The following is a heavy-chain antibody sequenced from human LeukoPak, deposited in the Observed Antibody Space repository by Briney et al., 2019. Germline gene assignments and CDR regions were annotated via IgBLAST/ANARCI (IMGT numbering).Heavy chain of an antibody. Sequence: TETLSLTCNVSGVSIRSSYWSWIRQPPRKGLEWIWFFYTSGSTNYNPSLKSRVIISVDTSKNQFSLKLSSVTAEDTAVYCGAGQAAGGTGPLDYWGQGTLVTVSS. CDR2: FYTSGST. CDR3: AGQAAGGTGPLDY. J-gene: IGHJ4*02. CDR1: GVSIRSSY. V-gene: IGHV4-4*09. D-gene: IGHD3-16*01.